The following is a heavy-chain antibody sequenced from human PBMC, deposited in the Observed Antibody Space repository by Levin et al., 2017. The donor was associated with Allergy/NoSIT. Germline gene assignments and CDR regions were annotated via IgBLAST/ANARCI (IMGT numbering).Heavy chain of an antibody. V-gene: IGHV3-21*01. CDR2: ISSSSSYI. D-gene: IGHD6-19*01. Sequence: GGSLRLSCAASGFTFSSYSMNWVRQAPGKGLEWVSSISSSSSYIYYADSVKGRFTISRDNAKNSLYLQMNSLRAEDTAVYYCARDQVGEQWPNDYWGQGTLVTVSS. CDR3: ARDQVGEQWPNDY. CDR1: GFTFSSYS. J-gene: IGHJ4*02.